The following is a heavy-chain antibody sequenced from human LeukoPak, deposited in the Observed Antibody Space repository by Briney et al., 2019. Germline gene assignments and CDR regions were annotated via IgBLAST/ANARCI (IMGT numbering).Heavy chain of an antibody. Sequence: ASVKVSCKASGYTFTSYGISWVRQAPGQGLEWMGWVGPYNGNTNYAQNLQGRVTMTTDTSTSTAYMELGSLGSDDTAVYYCARDQDSLVRGVIGYWGQGTLVTVSS. CDR2: VGPYNGNT. CDR3: ARDQDSLVRGVIGY. CDR1: GYTFTSYG. D-gene: IGHD3-10*01. J-gene: IGHJ4*02. V-gene: IGHV1-18*01.